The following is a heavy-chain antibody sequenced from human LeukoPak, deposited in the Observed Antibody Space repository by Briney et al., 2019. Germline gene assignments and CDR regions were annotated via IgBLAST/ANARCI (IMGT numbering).Heavy chain of an antibody. CDR3: AKRMTTDPTYYFDY. CDR2: ISGSGGST. Sequence: PGGSLRLSCAASGFTFSSYGMSWVRQAPGKGLEWVSVISGSGGSTYYADSVKGRFTISRDNSKNTLYLQMNSLRAEDTAVYYCAKRMTTDPTYYFDYWGQGTLVTVSS. D-gene: IGHD4-17*01. V-gene: IGHV3-23*01. J-gene: IGHJ4*02. CDR1: GFTFSSYG.